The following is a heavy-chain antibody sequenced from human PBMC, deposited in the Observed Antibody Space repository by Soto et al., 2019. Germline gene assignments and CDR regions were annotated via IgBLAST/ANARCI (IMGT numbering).Heavy chain of an antibody. CDR3: ASCSYYDFWSGYPSYYFDY. J-gene: IGHJ4*02. D-gene: IGHD3-3*01. CDR1: GGSISSYY. CDR2: IYYSGST. V-gene: IGHV4-59*01. Sequence: SETLSLTCTVSGGSISSYYWSWIRQPPGKGLEWIGYIYYSGSTNYNPSLKSRVTISVDTSKNQFSLKLSSVTAADTAVYYCASCSYYDFWSGYPSYYFDYWGKGTLVTVSS.